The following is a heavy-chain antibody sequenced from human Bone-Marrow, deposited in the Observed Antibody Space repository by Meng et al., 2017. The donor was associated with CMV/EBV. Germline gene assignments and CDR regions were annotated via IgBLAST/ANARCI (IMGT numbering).Heavy chain of an antibody. V-gene: IGHV3-49*04. CDR3: TRDYQNEY. J-gene: IGHJ4*02. CDR1: GFTFSSYS. CDR2: IRTKAVGETT. Sequence: GESLKISCAASGFTFSSYSMNWVRQAPGKGLEWVGFIRTKAVGETTEYAASVGGRFIISRDDSRSIAYLQMNSLKTEDTAVYYCTRDYQNEYWGQGALVTVSS. D-gene: IGHD2-2*01.